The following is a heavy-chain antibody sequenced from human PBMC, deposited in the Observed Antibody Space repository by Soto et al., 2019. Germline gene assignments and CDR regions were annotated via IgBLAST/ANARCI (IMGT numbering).Heavy chain of an antibody. CDR1: GGSISSGNHY. D-gene: IGHD2-15*01. J-gene: IGHJ4*02. Sequence: SETLSLTCTVSGGSISSGNHYWSWIRQHPRKGLEWIGYIYHSGTAYYNPSLKSRVIMSVDTSKNQFSLNLNSVTAADTATYYCARVKYQDIVTASSPPRSIDYWGPAPLVTVSS. CDR2: IYHSGTA. CDR3: ARVKYQDIVTASSPPRSIDY. V-gene: IGHV4-31*03.